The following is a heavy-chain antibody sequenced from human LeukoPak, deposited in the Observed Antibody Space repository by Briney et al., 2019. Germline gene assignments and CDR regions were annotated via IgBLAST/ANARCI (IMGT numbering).Heavy chain of an antibody. CDR1: GFTFDDYA. J-gene: IGHJ4*02. D-gene: IGHD4-17*01. Sequence: PGRSLRLSCAASGFTFDDYAMHWVRQAPGKGLEWVSGISWNSGSIGYADSVKGRFTISRDNAKNSLYLQMNSLRAEDTALYYCAKNPYGDYGYFDYWGQGTLVTVSS. CDR3: AKNPYGDYGYFDY. CDR2: ISWNSGSI. V-gene: IGHV3-9*01.